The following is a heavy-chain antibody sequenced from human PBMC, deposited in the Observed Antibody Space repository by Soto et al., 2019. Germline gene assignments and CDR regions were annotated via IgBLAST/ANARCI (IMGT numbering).Heavy chain of an antibody. D-gene: IGHD5-18*01. V-gene: IGHV4-31*03. CDR1: GGSISSGGYY. CDR3: ARGWSDTAMAPFDY. Sequence: SETLSLTCTVSGGSISSGGYYWSWIRQHPGKGLEWIGYIYYSGSTYCNPSLKSRVTISVDTSKNQFSLKLSSVTAADTAVYYCARGWSDTAMAPFDYWGQGTLVTVSS. CDR2: IYYSGST. J-gene: IGHJ4*02.